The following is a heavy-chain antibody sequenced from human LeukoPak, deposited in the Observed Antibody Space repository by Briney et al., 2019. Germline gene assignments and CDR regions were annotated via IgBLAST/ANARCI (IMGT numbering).Heavy chain of an antibody. CDR3: ARRYCSSTSCPFDP. J-gene: IGHJ5*02. CDR2: IYYSGST. CDR1: GGSISSGGYY. D-gene: IGHD2-2*01. V-gene: IGHV4-31*03. Sequence: SETLSLTCTVSGGSISSGGYYWSWIRQRPGKGLEWIVYIYYSGSTYYNPSLKSRVTISVDTSKTQFSLKLSSVTAADTAVYYCARRYCSSTSCPFDPWGQGTLVTVSS.